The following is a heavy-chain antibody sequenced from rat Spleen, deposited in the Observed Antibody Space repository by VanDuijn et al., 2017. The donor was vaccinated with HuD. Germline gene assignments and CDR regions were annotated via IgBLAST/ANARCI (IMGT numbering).Heavy chain of an antibody. D-gene: IGHD4-3*01. CDR2: ISYDGSRT. J-gene: IGHJ2*01. V-gene: IGHV5S10*01. CDR3: AKEGFGVTFAY. CDR1: GFTFSDYN. Sequence: EVQLVESGGGLVQPGRSLKLSCAASGFTFSDYNMAWVRQAPKKGLEWVATISYDGSRTYYRDSVKGRFTISRENAENTVYLQMNSLRSEDTATYYCAKEGFGVTFAYWGQGVMVTVSS.